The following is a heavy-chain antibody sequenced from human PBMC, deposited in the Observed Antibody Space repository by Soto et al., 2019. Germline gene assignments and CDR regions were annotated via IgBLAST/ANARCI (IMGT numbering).Heavy chain of an antibody. J-gene: IGHJ4*02. Sequence: EVQLVESGGGLVKPGGSLRLSCVVSDFTFSNAWMNWVRQAPGKGLEWVGRSRRKSDGGTTDYAAPVKGRFTISRDDSKNTLYLQMNSLKTEDTAVYYSSTDRSGHYSKGDFEYWGQGTLVTVSS. CDR2: SRRKSDGGTT. V-gene: IGHV3-15*07. CDR3: STDRSGHYSKGDFEY. D-gene: IGHD3-22*01. CDR1: DFTFSNAW.